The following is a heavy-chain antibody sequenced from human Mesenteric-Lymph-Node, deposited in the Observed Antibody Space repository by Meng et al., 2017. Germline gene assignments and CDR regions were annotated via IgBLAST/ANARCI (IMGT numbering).Heavy chain of an antibody. J-gene: IGHJ4*02. D-gene: IGHD3-10*01. CDR2: IYHSGST. CDR3: ARGGDPRAYYFDY. CDR1: GYSISSGYY. V-gene: IGHV4-38-2*02. Sequence: SETLSLTCTVSGYSISSGYYWGWIRQPPGKGLEWSGSIYHSGSTYYNPSLKSRVTISVDTSKNQFSLNLNSVTAADTALYYCARGGDPRAYYFDYWGQGTLVTVSS.